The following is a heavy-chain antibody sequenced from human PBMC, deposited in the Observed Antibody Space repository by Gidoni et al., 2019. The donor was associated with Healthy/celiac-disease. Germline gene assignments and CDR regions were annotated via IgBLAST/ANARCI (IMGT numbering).Heavy chain of an antibody. V-gene: IGHV3-30*18. CDR3: AKGSYYDSSGYYHEDDAFDI. Sequence: QVQLVESGGGVVQPGRSLRLSCAASGFTFSSYGMHWVRQAPGKGLEWVAVISYDGSNKYYADSVKGRFTISRDNSKNTLYLQMNSLRAEDTAVYYCAKGSYYDSSGYYHEDDAFDIWGQGTMVTVSS. CDR2: ISYDGSNK. D-gene: IGHD3-22*01. CDR1: GFTFSSYG. J-gene: IGHJ3*02.